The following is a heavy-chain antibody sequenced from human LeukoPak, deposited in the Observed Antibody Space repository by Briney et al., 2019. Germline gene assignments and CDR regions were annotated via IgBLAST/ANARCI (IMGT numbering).Heavy chain of an antibody. D-gene: IGHD2-21*01. CDR3: ASFRDTDN. V-gene: IGHV3-74*01. Sequence: GGSLRLSCEVSGLTFSNVWIHWVRQAPGQGLVWVSRINTAGSTVYADPVKGRFTISRDNAKNMVYLQMNSLRAEDTAVYYCASFRDTDNWGRGTMVTVSS. J-gene: IGHJ3*01. CDR2: INTAGST. CDR1: GLTFSNVW.